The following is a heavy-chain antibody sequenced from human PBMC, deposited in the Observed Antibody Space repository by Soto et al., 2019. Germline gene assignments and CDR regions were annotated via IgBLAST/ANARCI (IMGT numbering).Heavy chain of an antibody. CDR3: ARASGWRQFGVYNYGLDV. Sequence: QVQLVESGGGWVKPGGSLRLSCIGSGFFLSNNWMTWIRQAPGKGLEWVSYISASGDYTIYADSLKGRFTISRDNARNSLWLQINSLTAEDTAVYYCARASGWRQFGVYNYGLDVWGQGTTVIVSS. CDR1: GFFLSNNW. D-gene: IGHD2-8*01. J-gene: IGHJ6*02. V-gene: IGHV3-11*06. CDR2: ISASGDYT.